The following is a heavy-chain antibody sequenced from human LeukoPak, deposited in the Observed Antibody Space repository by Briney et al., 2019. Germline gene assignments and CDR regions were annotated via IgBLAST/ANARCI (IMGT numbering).Heavy chain of an antibody. V-gene: IGHV3-48*02. CDR3: VRDRFYSFDY. CDR2: ISSSSSAI. CDR1: GFTFSSYS. Sequence: GGSLRLSCAASGFTFSSYSVNWVRQAPGKGLEWISYISSSSSAIYYADSVKGRFTISRDNAKNSLYLQMNSLRDEDTAVYYCVRDRFYSFDYWGQGTLVTVSS. J-gene: IGHJ4*02.